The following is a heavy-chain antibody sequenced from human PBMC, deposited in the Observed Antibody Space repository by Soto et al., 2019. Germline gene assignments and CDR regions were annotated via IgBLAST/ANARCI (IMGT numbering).Heavy chain of an antibody. V-gene: IGHV2-5*02. Sequence: SGPTLVNPTQTLTLTCTFSGFSLSTSGVGVGWIRQPPGKALEWLALIYWDDDKRYSPSLKSRLTITKDTSKNQVVLTMTNMDPVDTATYYCAHSRSDSITIFGVVLGADGDGIEGFWFDLWGQGTLVTVSS. CDR2: IYWDDDK. J-gene: IGHJ5*02. CDR1: GFSLSTSGVG. CDR3: AHSRSDSITIFGVVLGADGDGIEGFWFDL. D-gene: IGHD3-3*01.